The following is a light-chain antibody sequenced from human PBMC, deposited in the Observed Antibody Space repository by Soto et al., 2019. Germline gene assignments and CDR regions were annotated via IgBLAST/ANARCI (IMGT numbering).Light chain of an antibody. Sequence: EIVLTQSPDTLSLSPGERATPSCRASQSVSSSYLAWFQQKPGQAPRLLIYGASTRATGIPDRFSGSGSGTDFTLTISRLEPEDFAVYVCQQYGSLWTFGQGTKVEIK. CDR2: GAS. V-gene: IGKV3-20*01. CDR3: QQYGSLWT. CDR1: QSVSSSY. J-gene: IGKJ1*01.